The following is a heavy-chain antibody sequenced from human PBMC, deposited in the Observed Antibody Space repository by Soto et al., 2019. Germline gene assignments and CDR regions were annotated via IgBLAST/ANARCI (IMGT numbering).Heavy chain of an antibody. CDR3: AKGGCSSSGCSFDS. V-gene: IGHV3-30*18. CDR1: RFSFSNFG. CDR2: LSFDGSNK. J-gene: IGHJ5*01. Sequence: ESGGGVVQPGMSLRLSCVASRFSFSNFGMHWVRQAPGKGLEWVAALSFDGSNKNYADGVRGRFTISRDNSKNTLYLHMNSLRSDDTAMYYCAKGGCSSSGCSFDSWGQGTLVTV. D-gene: IGHD2-2*01.